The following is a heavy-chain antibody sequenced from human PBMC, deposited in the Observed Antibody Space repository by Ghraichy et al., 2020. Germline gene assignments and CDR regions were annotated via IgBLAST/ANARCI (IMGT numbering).Heavy chain of an antibody. D-gene: IGHD2/OR15-2a*01. J-gene: IGHJ5*02. Sequence: SETLSLTCTVSGGSISSSSYYWGWIRQPPGKGLEWIGSIYYSGSTYYNPSLKSRVTISVDTSKNQFSLKLSSVTAADTAVYYCARHSIWFDPGGQGTLVTVSS. CDR3: ARHSIWFDP. CDR1: GGSISSSSYY. V-gene: IGHV4-39*01. CDR2: IYYSGST.